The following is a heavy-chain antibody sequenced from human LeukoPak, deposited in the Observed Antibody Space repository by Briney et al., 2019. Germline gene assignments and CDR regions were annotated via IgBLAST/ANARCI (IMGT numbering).Heavy chain of an antibody. V-gene: IGHV1-46*01. Sequence: ASVKVSCKASGYSFTSYYMHWVRQAPGQGLEWMGIINPSGGSTSYAQKFQGRVTMTRDTSISTVYMELSSLRSEDTAVYYCARVRDGYNGAYDIWGQGTMVTVTS. CDR1: GYSFTSYY. CDR3: ARVRDGYNGAYDI. J-gene: IGHJ3*02. D-gene: IGHD5-24*01. CDR2: INPSGGST.